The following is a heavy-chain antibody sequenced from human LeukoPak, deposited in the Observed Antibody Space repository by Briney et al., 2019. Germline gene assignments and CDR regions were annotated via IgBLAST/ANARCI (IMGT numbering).Heavy chain of an antibody. Sequence: PGGSLRLSCAASGGTFSSYGMHWVRQAPGKGLEWVAVIWYDGSNKYYADSVKGGFTISRDNSKNTLYLQMNSLRAEDTAVYYCARDDYCGGDCYSDPYYYYYYGMDVWGQGTTVTVSS. CDR1: GGTFSSYG. J-gene: IGHJ6*02. D-gene: IGHD2-21*02. CDR3: ARDDYCGGDCYSDPYYYYYYGMDV. V-gene: IGHV3-33*01. CDR2: IWYDGSNK.